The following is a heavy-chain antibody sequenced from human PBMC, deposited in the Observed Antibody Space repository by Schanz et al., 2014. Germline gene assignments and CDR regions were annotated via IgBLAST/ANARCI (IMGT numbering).Heavy chain of an antibody. CDR2: INPSGGST. CDR1: GYTFTSYY. V-gene: IGHV1-46*03. D-gene: IGHD6-13*01. J-gene: IGHJ4*02. Sequence: QVQLVQSGAEVKKPGASVKVSCKASGYTFTSYYMHWVRQAPGQGLEWMGIINPSGGSTSYAQKLQGRVTVTRDTSTSTVYMELSSLRSEDTAVYYCARDGEAAAGCDYWGQGTLVTVSS. CDR3: ARDGEAAAGCDY.